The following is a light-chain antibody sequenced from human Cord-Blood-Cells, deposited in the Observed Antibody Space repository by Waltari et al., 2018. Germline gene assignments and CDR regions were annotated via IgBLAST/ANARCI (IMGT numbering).Light chain of an antibody. Sequence: QSALTQPRSVSGSPGQSVTISCTGTSSDVGGYNYVSWYQQHPGKAPKLMIYDVSKRPSGVPGRFSGSNSGNTASLTISGLQAEDEADYYCCSYAGSYTWVFGGGTKLTVL. CDR2: DVS. V-gene: IGLV2-11*01. J-gene: IGLJ3*02. CDR1: SSDVGGYNY. CDR3: CSYAGSYTWV.